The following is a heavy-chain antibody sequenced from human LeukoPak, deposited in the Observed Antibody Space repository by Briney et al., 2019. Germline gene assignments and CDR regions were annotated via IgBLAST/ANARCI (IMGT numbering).Heavy chain of an antibody. V-gene: IGHV3-74*01. CDR3: ARDRPGNTAIDY. CDR1: GFTFSTYW. Sequence: GGSLRLSCAASGFTFSTYWMHWVRQAPGKGLVWVSRTHSDARSTIYADSVNGRFTISRDNAKNTLCLQMNSLRAEDTAVYYCARDRPGNTAIDYWGQGTLVTVSS. J-gene: IGHJ4*02. D-gene: IGHD5-18*01. CDR2: THSDARST.